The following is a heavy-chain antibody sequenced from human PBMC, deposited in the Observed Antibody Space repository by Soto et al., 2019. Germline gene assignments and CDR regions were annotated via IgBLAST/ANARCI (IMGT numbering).Heavy chain of an antibody. Sequence: EVQLLESGGGLVQPGGSLRLSCAASGFPFSSYAIRWVRQAPGKRLEWVSGIIGVGSRTSYADSVKGRCTISRDNSKNTLYLQMDSRRAEYTAIYYCACPRDGDSYYFDYWGRGTLVTVSS. CDR2: IIGVGSRT. J-gene: IGHJ4*02. V-gene: IGHV3-23*01. D-gene: IGHD4-17*01. CDR3: ACPRDGDSYYFDY. CDR1: GFPFSSYA.